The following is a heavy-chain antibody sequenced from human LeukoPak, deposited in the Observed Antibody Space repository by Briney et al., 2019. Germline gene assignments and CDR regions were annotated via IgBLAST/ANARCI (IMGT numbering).Heavy chain of an antibody. CDR1: GFSINSYE. CDR2: ISSSSSTI. V-gene: IGHV3-48*01. J-gene: IGHJ4*02. CDR3: ARDLSSSLDY. Sequence: PGGSLRLSCAASGFSINSYEMNWVRQAPGKGLEWVSYISSSSSTIYYADSVKGRFTISRDNAKNSLYLQMNSLRAEDTAVYYCARDLSSSLDYWGQGTLVTVSS. D-gene: IGHD6-6*01.